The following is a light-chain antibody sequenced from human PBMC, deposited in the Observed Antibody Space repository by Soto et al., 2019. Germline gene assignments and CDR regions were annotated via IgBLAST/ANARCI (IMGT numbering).Light chain of an antibody. J-gene: IGKJ2*01. CDR3: MQCTHWPFT. CDR1: QSIGYSNGNTY. V-gene: IGKV2-30*01. CDR2: TVS. Sequence: DVVLTQSPLSLPATLGQPASISCRSSQSIGYSNGNTYLSWFQRRPGHSPRRLIYTVSDRDSGVPDRLSGSGSSTDFTLRISRVEAEDVGVYFCMQCTHWPFTFGQGTKLEIK.